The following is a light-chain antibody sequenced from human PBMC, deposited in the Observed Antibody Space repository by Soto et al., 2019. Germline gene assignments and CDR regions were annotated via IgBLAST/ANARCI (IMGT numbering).Light chain of an antibody. Sequence: QSVLTQPASVSGSPGQSITISCTGSSSDVGTYNLVSWYQQHPGKAPKLLIYDVSKWPSGVSNRFAGSKSGSTASLISAGLQAEDEADYDCCSYAHGRSVYVFGPGTKLTVL. CDR2: DVS. J-gene: IGLJ1*01. CDR1: SSDVGTYNL. V-gene: IGLV2-23*02. CDR3: CSYAHGRSVYV.